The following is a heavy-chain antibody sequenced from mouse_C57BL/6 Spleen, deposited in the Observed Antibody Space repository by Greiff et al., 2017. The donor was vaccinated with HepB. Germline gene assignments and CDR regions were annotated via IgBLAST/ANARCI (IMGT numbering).Heavy chain of an antibody. CDR1: GYAFSSYW. Sequence: QVQLQQSGAELVKPGASVKISCKASGYAFSSYWMNWVKQRPGKGLEWIGQIYPGDGDTNYNGKFKGKATLTADKSSSTAYMQLSSLTSEDSAVYFCAREDGSSYYFDYWGQGTTLTVSS. D-gene: IGHD1-1*01. CDR3: AREDGSSYYFDY. V-gene: IGHV1-80*01. J-gene: IGHJ2*01. CDR2: IYPGDGDT.